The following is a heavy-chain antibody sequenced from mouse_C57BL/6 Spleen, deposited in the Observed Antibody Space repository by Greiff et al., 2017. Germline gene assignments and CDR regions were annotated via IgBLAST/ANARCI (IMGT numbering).Heavy chain of an antibody. CDR2: IDPSDSYT. Sequence: LQESGAELVKPGASVKLSCKASGYTFTSYWMQWVKQRPGQGLEWIGEIDPSDSYTNYNQKFKGKATLTVDTSSSTAYMRLSSLTSEDSAVYYCARDPYYYGSSPYFDYWGQGTTLTVSS. CDR3: ARDPYYYGSSPYFDY. CDR1: GYTFTSYW. V-gene: IGHV1-50*01. J-gene: IGHJ2*01. D-gene: IGHD1-1*01.